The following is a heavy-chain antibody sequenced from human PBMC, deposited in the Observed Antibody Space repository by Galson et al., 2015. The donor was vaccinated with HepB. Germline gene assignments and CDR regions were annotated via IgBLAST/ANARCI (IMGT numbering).Heavy chain of an antibody. CDR3: ARNGGLTGYSSGWYFDY. CDR1: GFSLSTSGMR. J-gene: IGHJ4*02. CDR2: IDWDDDK. Sequence: PALVKPTQTLTLTCTFSGFSLSTSGMRVSWIRQPPGKALEWLARIDWDDDKFYSTSLKTRLTISKDTSKNQVVLTMTNMDPMDTATYYCARNGGLTGYSSGWYFDYWGQGTLVTVSS. D-gene: IGHD6-19*01. V-gene: IGHV2-70*04.